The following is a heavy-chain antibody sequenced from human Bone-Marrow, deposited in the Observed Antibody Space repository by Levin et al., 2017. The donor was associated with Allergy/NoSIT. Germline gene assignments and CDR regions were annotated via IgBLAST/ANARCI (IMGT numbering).Heavy chain of an antibody. V-gene: IGHV4-34*01. CDR2: INHSGST. CDR1: GESFSDYY. CDR3: ARGRYSWSGYYTPDNNWFDP. D-gene: IGHD3-3*01. J-gene: IGHJ5*02. Sequence: PSETLSLTCAVYGESFSDYYWSWIRQPPGKGLEWIGEINHSGSTNYNPSLKSRVTISVDTSKNQFSLKLSSVTAADTAVYYCARGRYSWSGYYTPDNNWFDPWGQGTLVTVSS.